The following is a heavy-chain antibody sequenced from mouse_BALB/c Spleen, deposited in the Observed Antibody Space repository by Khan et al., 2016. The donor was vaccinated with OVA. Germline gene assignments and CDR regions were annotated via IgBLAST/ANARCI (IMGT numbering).Heavy chain of an antibody. J-gene: IGHJ2*01. V-gene: IGHV1-7*01. CDR2: INPTSGYT. CDR1: GYTFTTYW. Sequence: QVQLQQSGAELAKPGASVKMSCKASGYTFTTYWMPWVKQRPGQGLEWIGYINPTSGYTDYNEKFKDRATLSADRSSSTAYMQLSSLTSEDSAVYYCTRDRIDYGGQGTTLTVAS. CDR3: TRDRIDY.